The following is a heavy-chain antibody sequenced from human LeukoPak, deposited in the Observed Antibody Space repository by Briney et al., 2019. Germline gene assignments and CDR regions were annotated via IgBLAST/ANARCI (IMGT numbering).Heavy chain of an antibody. Sequence: GASLQISCKGSGYSFTSYWIGWVRQLPGKGLEWMGIIYPGDSDTRYSPSFQGQVTISADKSISTAYLQWSSLKASDTAMYYCARRLLGSSGWYDYYGMDVWGQGTTVTVSS. V-gene: IGHV5-51*01. CDR1: GYSFTSYW. J-gene: IGHJ6*02. CDR3: ARRLLGSSGWYDYYGMDV. CDR2: IYPGDSDT. D-gene: IGHD6-19*01.